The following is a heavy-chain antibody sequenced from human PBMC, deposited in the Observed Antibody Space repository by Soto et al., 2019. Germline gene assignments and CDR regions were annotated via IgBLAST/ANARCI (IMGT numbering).Heavy chain of an antibody. V-gene: IGHV3-30*18. CDR2: ISYDGSNQ. Sequence: QVQLLESGGGVVQPGRSLRLSCAASGFTFTNYGMHWVRQAPGKGLEWMATISYDGSNQYYTDSVKGRFTISRDNSKNTLYLQMNSLRSEDTAVYYCAKDLRGPFDYWGQGTLVTVSS. J-gene: IGHJ4*02. CDR3: AKDLRGPFDY. D-gene: IGHD3-16*01. CDR1: GFTFTNYG.